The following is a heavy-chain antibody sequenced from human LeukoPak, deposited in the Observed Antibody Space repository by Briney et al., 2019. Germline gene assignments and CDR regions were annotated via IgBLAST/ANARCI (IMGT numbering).Heavy chain of an antibody. V-gene: IGHV1-18*01. CDR1: GYTFTSYG. Sequence: GASVKVSCKASGYTFTSYGISWVRQAPGQGLGWMGWISAYNGNTNYAQKLQGRVTMTTDTSTSTAYMELRSLRSDDTAVYYCARVGEDIVVVNYAFDIWGQGTMVTVSS. CDR3: ARVGEDIVVVNYAFDI. D-gene: IGHD2-15*01. CDR2: ISAYNGNT. J-gene: IGHJ3*02.